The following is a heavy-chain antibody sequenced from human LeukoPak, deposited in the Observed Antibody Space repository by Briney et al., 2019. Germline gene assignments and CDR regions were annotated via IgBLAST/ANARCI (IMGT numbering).Heavy chain of an antibody. CDR3: ARDLSLCSGSNCFYYFDS. Sequence: SQTISLTCAISGRTVSGDNAAWNWIRQSPSRGLEWLGRTYYRSEWFHDYAVSVRGRININADTSKNQFSLQLNSVTPEDTAVYYCARDLSLCSGSNCFYYFDSWGQGTLVTVSS. CDR1: GRTVSGDNAA. CDR2: TYYRSEWFH. J-gene: IGHJ4*02. D-gene: IGHD3-22*01. V-gene: IGHV6-1*01.